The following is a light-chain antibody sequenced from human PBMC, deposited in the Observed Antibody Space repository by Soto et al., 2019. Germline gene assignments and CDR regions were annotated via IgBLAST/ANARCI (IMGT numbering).Light chain of an antibody. CDR1: QSVSTN. CDR3: QQYNNWPPP. V-gene: IGKV3-15*01. J-gene: IGKJ5*01. CDR2: GAS. Sequence: VMTQSPATLSVSPGERAALSCRASQSVSTNLAWYQQNPGQAPRLLIYGASTRATGIPARFSGSGSGTEFTLTISSLQSEDFAVYYCQQYNNWPPPFGQGTRLEIK.